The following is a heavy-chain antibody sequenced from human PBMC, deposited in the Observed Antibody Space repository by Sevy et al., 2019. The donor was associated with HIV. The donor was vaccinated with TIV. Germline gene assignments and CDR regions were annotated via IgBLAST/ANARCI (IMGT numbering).Heavy chain of an antibody. CDR2: INSDGSST. J-gene: IGHJ5*02. D-gene: IGHD6-13*01. Sequence: GGSLRLSCAASGFTFSNYWMHWVRQAPGEGLVWVSRINSDGSSTTYADSGKGRLPISRDNAKNMLYLQMNSLRAEDTAVYYCASLYSSSWVDWFDPWGQGTLVTVSS. CDR1: GFTFSNYW. CDR3: ASLYSSSWVDWFDP. V-gene: IGHV3-74*01.